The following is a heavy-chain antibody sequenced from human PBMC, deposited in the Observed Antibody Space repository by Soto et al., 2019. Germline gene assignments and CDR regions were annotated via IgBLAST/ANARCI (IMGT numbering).Heavy chain of an antibody. Sequence: PGGSLRLSCAASGFTFSSYAMSWVRQAPGKGLEWVSAISGSGGSTYYADSVKGRFTISRDNSKNTQYLQMNSLRAEDTAVYYCAKVREWLLYYYYYMDVWGKGTTVTVSS. CDR1: GFTFSSYA. D-gene: IGHD3-3*01. CDR2: ISGSGGST. CDR3: AKVREWLLYYYYYMDV. J-gene: IGHJ6*03. V-gene: IGHV3-23*01.